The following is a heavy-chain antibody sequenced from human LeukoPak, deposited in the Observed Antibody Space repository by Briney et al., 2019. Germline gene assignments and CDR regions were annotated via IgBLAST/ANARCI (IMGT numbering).Heavy chain of an antibody. CDR1: GGSISTYY. J-gene: IGHJ4*02. Sequence: SETLSLTCTVSGGSISTYYWSWIRQPPGKGLEWIGYIYYSGSTNYNPSLKSRVTISVDTSKNQFSLKLSSVTAADTAVYYCARGGYFDYWGQGTLVTVSS. V-gene: IGHV4-59*01. CDR3: ARGGYFDY. CDR2: IYYSGST.